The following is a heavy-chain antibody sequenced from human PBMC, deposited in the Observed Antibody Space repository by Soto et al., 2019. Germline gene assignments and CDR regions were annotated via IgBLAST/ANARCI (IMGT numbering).Heavy chain of an antibody. CDR2: IYYIGGP. CDR1: GDSVSNGDYS. CDR3: ARDPYQDYGDSDYYYDLDA. Sequence: PSETLSLTCSVSGDSVSNGDYSWSWIRQPPGKGLEWIGYIYYIGGPYYNPSLQSRVTISMDTSKNQVSLNLTPVTAADTAVYFCARDPYQDYGDSDYYYDLDAWGQGIPFTVSS. J-gene: IGHJ6*02. V-gene: IGHV4-30-4*01. D-gene: IGHD4-17*01.